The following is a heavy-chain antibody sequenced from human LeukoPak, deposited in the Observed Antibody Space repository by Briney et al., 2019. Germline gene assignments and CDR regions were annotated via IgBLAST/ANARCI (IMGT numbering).Heavy chain of an antibody. J-gene: IGHJ4*02. CDR1: GFTFSSYW. Sequence: GGSLRLSCAASGFTFSSYWMSWVRQAPGKGLEWVSVIYSGGSTYYADSVKGRFTISRDNSKNTLYLQMNSLRAEDTAVYYCASKGYGYWGQGTLVTVSS. V-gene: IGHV3-66*01. D-gene: IGHD5-18*01. CDR2: IYSGGST. CDR3: ASKGYGY.